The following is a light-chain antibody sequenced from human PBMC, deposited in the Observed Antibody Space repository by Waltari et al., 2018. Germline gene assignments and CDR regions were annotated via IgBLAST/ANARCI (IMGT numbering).Light chain of an antibody. J-gene: IGKJ1*01. V-gene: IGKV1-39*01. CDR1: QSPSSY. CDR2: AAS. Sequence: DIQMTQSPSSLYASIGDRVTISCRASQSPSSYLNWYQHKPGKAPNLLIYAASALQSGVPSRFRGSGSGTDFTLTITSLQPEDFATYYCQQTYSAPTFGQGTKVEIK. CDR3: QQTYSAPT.